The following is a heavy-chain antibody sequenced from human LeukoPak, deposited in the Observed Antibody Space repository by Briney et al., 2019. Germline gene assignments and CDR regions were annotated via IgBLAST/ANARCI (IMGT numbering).Heavy chain of an antibody. CDR3: AKAPSETRIQLWVPPWFDY. J-gene: IGHJ4*02. CDR2: ISYDGSNK. CDR1: GFTFSSYG. V-gene: IGHV3-30*18. Sequence: PGGSLRLSCAASGFTFSSYGMHWVRQAPGKGLEWVAVISYDGSNKYYAYSVKGRFTISRDNSKNTLYLQMNSLRAEDTAVYYCAKAPSETRIQLWVPPWFDYWGQGTLVTVSS. D-gene: IGHD5-18*01.